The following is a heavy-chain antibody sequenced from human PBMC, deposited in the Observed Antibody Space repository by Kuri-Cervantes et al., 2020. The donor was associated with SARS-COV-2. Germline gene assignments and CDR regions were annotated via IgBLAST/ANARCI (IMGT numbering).Heavy chain of an antibody. V-gene: IGHV3-21*01. J-gene: IGHJ1*01. Sequence: GESLKISCAASGFTFSSYSMNWVRQAPGKGLEWVSSISSSSSYIYYADSVKGRFTISRDNAKNSLYLQMNSLRAEDTAVYCCARDLGYGFWSGYKGYLQDWGQGTLVTVSS. CDR2: ISSSSSYI. D-gene: IGHD3-3*01. CDR1: GFTFSSYS. CDR3: ARDLGYGFWSGYKGYLQD.